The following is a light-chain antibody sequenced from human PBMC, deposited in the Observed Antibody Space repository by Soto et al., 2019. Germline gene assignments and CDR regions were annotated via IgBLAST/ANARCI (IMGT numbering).Light chain of an antibody. CDR2: SAS. Sequence: DIQMTQSPSSVSAFVGESVTITCHASQAISAFLNWYHQKPGKAPKLLIYSASYLQSGVPSNFSGSGSGTDFTLSIVTLQPEDSGTYFCQQSYRLPLTFGGGTKVDIK. J-gene: IGKJ4*01. V-gene: IGKV1-39*01. CDR3: QQSYRLPLT. CDR1: QAISAF.